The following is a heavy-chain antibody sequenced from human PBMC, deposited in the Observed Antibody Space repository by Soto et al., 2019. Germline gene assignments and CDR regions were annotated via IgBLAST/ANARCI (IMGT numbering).Heavy chain of an antibody. V-gene: IGHV4-4*02. Sequence: QVQLQESGPGLVKPSGPLSLTCEVSGGSISSNYWWSWVRQPPGKGLEWIGEMYHSGSTNYNPSVKHLATSSVDKANNQFFLDLTSVTAADTAVYYCERLHMITVGGHVYRPFDIWGQWTMVTVSS. CDR3: ERLHMITVGGHVYRPFDI. CDR2: MYHSGST. CDR1: GGSISSNYW. D-gene: IGHD3-16*01. J-gene: IGHJ3*02.